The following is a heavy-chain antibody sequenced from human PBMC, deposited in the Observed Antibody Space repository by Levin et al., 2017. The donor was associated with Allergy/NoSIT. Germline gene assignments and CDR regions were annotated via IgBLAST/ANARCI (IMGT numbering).Heavy chain of an antibody. CDR1: GFTFSSYS. CDR2: ISSSSSYI. D-gene: IGHD3-3*01. J-gene: IGHJ3*02. CDR3: ARDGKRFLEWPPPDAFDI. V-gene: IGHV3-21*01. Sequence: GGSLRLSCAASGFTFSSYSMNWVRQAPGKGLEWVSSISSSSSYIYYADSVKGRFTISRDNAKNSLYLQMNSLRAEDTAVYYCARDGKRFLEWPPPDAFDIWGQGTMVTVSS.